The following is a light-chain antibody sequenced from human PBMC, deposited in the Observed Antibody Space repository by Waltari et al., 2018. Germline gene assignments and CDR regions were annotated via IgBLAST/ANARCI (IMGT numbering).Light chain of an antibody. J-gene: IGLJ2*01. Sequence: QSALTPPASVSGSPGQSLPIPCSGTNSDFGGYDYFSWYQHHPGKAPKLIIYDVTKGPSGVSNRFSGSKSGNTASLTISGLQAEDEADYYCSSYAGGNNLLFGGGTKVTVL. CDR2: DVT. CDR3: SSYAGGNNLL. CDR1: NSDFGGYDY. V-gene: IGLV2-23*02.